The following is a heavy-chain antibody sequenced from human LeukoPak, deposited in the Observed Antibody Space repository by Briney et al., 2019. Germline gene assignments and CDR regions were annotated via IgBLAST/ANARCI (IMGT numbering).Heavy chain of an antibody. V-gene: IGHV3-66*01. D-gene: IGHD1-26*01. J-gene: IGHJ6*02. CDR3: STYSAFQPLYGMDV. CDR2: IYTVGST. Sequence: PGGSLRLSCAASGFTFSSYAMSWVRQAPGKGLEWVSIIYTVGSTYYANSAKGRFTISRDNSKNTLYLQMNGLRAEDTAVYYCSTYSAFQPLYGMDVWGQGTTVTVSS. CDR1: GFTFSSYA.